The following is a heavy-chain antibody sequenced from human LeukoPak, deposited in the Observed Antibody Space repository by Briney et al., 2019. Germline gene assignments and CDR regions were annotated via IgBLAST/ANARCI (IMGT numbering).Heavy chain of an antibody. V-gene: IGHV1-69*04. CDR1: GGTFSSYA. Sequence: PWASVKVSCKASGGTFSSYAISWVRQAPGQGLEWMGRIIPILGIANYAQKFQGRVTITADKSTSTAYMELSSLRSEDTAVYYCARGGRRTTVTTTLLTPIDYWGQGTLVTVSS. CDR2: IIPILGIA. J-gene: IGHJ4*02. CDR3: ARGGRRTTVTTTLLTPIDY. D-gene: IGHD4-11*01.